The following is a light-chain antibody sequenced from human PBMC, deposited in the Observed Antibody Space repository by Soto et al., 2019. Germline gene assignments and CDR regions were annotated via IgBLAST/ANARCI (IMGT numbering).Light chain of an antibody. V-gene: IGLV1-51*01. CDR2: DNS. Sequence: QSVLTQPPSVSAAPGQKVTISCSGSSSNIGNNYVSWYQQLPGTAPKLLIYDNSKRPSGIPDRFSGSKSGTSATLGITGLQTGDEADYYCGTWDSSLSARVFGTGTKVTVL. CDR3: GTWDSSLSARV. J-gene: IGLJ1*01. CDR1: SSNIGNNY.